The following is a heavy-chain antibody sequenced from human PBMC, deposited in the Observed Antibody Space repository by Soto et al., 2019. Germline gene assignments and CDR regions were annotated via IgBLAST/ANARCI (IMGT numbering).Heavy chain of an antibody. D-gene: IGHD3-22*01. V-gene: IGHV5-51*01. Sequence: PGESLKISCKGSGFTFTSYWIAWVRQMPGKGLEWMGIIYPGDSDTSYSPSFQGHVTISADKSVNTAYLQWSSLKASDTAMYYCARHPPYDTSGYYPHWGQGTLVTVSS. CDR3: ARHPPYDTSGYYPH. CDR2: IYPGDSDT. J-gene: IGHJ4*02. CDR1: GFTFTSYW.